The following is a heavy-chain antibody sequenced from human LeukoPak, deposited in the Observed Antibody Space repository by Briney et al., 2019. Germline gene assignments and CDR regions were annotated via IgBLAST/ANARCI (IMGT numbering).Heavy chain of an antibody. V-gene: IGHV3-74*01. CDR1: GFTFSSYW. CDR2: INTDGSTP. D-gene: IGHD5-18*01. CDR3: ARGGSGYTYGLFDY. J-gene: IGHJ4*02. Sequence: GGSLRLSCAASGFTFSSYWMHWVRQAPGKGLVWVSRINTDGSTPYYADSIKGRFTISRDNAKNTLYLQMNSLRAEDTSVYYCARGGSGYTYGLFDYWSQGTLVTVSS.